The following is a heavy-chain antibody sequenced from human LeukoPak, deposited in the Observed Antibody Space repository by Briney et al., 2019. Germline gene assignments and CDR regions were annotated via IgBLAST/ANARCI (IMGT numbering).Heavy chain of an antibody. V-gene: IGHV4-59*08. CDR1: GGSISSYY. CDR3: AGLYYYGSGSSFDY. CDR2: ISYRGST. D-gene: IGHD3-10*01. J-gene: IGHJ4*02. Sequence: SETLSLTCTVSGGSISSYYWSWIRQPPGKGLEWIGYISYRGSTKYNPSLKSRVTISEDTSKSQFSLKLSSVTAADTAVYYCAGLYYYGSGSSFDYWGQGTLVTVSS.